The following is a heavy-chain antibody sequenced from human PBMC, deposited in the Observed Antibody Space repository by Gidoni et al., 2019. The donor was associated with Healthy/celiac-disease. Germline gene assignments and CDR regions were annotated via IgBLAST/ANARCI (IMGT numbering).Heavy chain of an antibody. D-gene: IGHD4-17*01. CDR3: GSYGDYFDY. V-gene: IGHV4-38-2*01. Sequence: QVQLQESGPGLVKPSETLSLTCAVSGYSISSGYYWGWIRQPPGKGLEWIGSIYHSGSTYYNPSLKSRVTISVDTSKNQFSLKLSSVTAADTAVYYCGSYGDYFDYWGQGTLVTVSS. J-gene: IGHJ4*02. CDR2: IYHSGST. CDR1: GYSISSGYY.